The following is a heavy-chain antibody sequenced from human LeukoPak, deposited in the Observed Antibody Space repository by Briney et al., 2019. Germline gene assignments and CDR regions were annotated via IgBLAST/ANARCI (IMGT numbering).Heavy chain of an antibody. V-gene: IGHV3-53*01. CDR1: GLTVSSNY. J-gene: IGHJ4*02. Sequence: GGSLRLSCAASGLTVSSNYMSWVRQAPGKGLEWVSVIYSGGSTHYADSVKGRFTISRDNSKNTLYLQMNSLKTEDTAVYYCTTEGYGDFVVDYWGQGTLVTVSS. D-gene: IGHD4-17*01. CDR2: IYSGGST. CDR3: TTEGYGDFVVDY.